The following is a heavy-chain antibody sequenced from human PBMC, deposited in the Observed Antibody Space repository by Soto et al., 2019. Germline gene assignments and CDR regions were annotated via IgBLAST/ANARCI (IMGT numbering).Heavy chain of an antibody. V-gene: IGHV1-69*02. CDR2: IIPILGIA. D-gene: IGHD3-22*01. CDR1: GGTFSSDT. Sequence: SVKVSCTASGGTFSSDTISCVRQAPGQGLEWMGRIIPILGIANYAQKFQGRVTITADKSTSTAYMELSSLRSEDTAVYYCASTDYYDSSGYSWRWGQGTLVTVSS. CDR3: ASTDYYDSSGYSWR. J-gene: IGHJ4*02.